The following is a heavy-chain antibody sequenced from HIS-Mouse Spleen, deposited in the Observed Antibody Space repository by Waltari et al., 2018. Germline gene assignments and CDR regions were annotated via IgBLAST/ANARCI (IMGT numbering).Heavy chain of an antibody. D-gene: IGHD6-13*01. CDR2: INPSSVGT. CDR3: ARDTWYSSSWYGAGGMDV. V-gene: IGHV1-2*02. Sequence: QVQLVQSGAEVKKPGASVKVSCKASGYTFTGYYMHWVRQAPGQGLEWMEWINPSSVGTNYEQKFQGRVTMTRETSISTAYMELSRLRSDDTAVYYCARDTWYSSSWYGAGGMDVWGQGTTVTVSS. J-gene: IGHJ6*02. CDR1: GYTFTGYY.